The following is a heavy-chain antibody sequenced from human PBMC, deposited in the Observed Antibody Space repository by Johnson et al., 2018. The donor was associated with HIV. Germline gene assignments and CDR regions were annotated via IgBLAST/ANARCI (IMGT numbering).Heavy chain of an antibody. J-gene: IGHJ3*02. CDR3: ARDRIQWWSYVGTFDI. D-gene: IGHD2-15*01. CDR1: GFTFSDHW. V-gene: IGHV3-30*03. Sequence: QMQLVESGGGFVQPGGSLRLSCGASGFTFSDHWMQWVRQAPGKGPEWVAGISDDGKNKDYGQSVRGRVTISRDNSKSTLILQMDSLRADDTAVYYCARDRIQWWSYVGTFDIWGQGTMVTVSS. CDR2: ISDDGKNK.